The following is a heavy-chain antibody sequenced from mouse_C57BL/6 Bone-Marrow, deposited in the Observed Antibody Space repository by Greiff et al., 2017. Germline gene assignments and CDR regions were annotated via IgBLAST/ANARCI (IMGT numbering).Heavy chain of an antibody. CDR3: ARKGRITTVVANYAMDY. J-gene: IGHJ4*01. CDR1: GFSLTSYG. Sequence: QVHVKQSGPGLVQPSQSLSITCTVSGFSLTSYGVHWVRQSPGKGLEWLGVIWSGGSTDYNAAFISRLSISKDNSKSQVFFKMNSLQADDTAIYYCARKGRITTVVANYAMDYWGQGTSVTVSS. V-gene: IGHV2-2*01. D-gene: IGHD1-1*01. CDR2: IWSGGST.